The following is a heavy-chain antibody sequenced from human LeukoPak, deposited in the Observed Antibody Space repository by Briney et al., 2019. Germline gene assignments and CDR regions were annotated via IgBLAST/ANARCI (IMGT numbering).Heavy chain of an antibody. CDR3: ARTFPRPGIAVAGTGFQPMYFDY. D-gene: IGHD6-19*01. V-gene: IGHV1-2*02. J-gene: IGHJ4*02. CDR1: GYTFTGYY. Sequence: VASVKVSCKASGYTFTGYYMHWVRQAPGQGLEWMGWINPNSGGTNYAQKFQGRVTMTRDTSISTAYMELSRLRSDDTAVYYCARTFPRPGIAVAGTGFQPMYFDYWGQGTLVTVSS. CDR2: INPNSGGT.